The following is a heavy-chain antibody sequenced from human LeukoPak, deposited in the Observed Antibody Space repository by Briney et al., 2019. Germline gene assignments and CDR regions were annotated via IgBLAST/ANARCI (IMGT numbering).Heavy chain of an antibody. CDR3: ARDSYVGALPYYFDY. Sequence: GGSLRRSCAASGFTFSSYSMNWVRQAPGKGLEWVSYISSSSSTIYYADSVKGRFTISRDNAKNSLYLQMNSLRAEDTAVYYCARDSYVGALPYYFDYWGQGTLVTVSS. V-gene: IGHV3-48*01. CDR2: ISSSSSTI. J-gene: IGHJ4*02. CDR1: GFTFSSYS. D-gene: IGHD1-26*01.